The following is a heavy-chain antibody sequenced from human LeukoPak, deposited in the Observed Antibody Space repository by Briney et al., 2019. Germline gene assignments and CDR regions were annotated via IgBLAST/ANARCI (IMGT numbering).Heavy chain of an antibody. Sequence: PSETLSLTCTVSGGSISSSSYYWGWIRQPPGKGLEWIGFIYYSGNTNYNPSLKSRVTVSVDTSKNQFSLKLSSVTAADTAVYRCARHIGGSGSHDAFDIWGQGTMVTVSP. D-gene: IGHD3-10*01. V-gene: IGHV4-61*05. J-gene: IGHJ3*02. CDR1: GGSISSSSYY. CDR2: IYYSGNT. CDR3: ARHIGGSGSHDAFDI.